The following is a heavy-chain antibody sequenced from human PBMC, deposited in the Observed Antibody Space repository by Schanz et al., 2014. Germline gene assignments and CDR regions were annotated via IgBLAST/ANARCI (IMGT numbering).Heavy chain of an antibody. CDR1: GGSISSIGFY. Sequence: QLQLQESGPGLVNPSETLSLTCTVSGGSISSIGFYWGWIRQPPGKGLEWIASDCISATDYFNESLQSRVSIPIDRSKNQLSLKVTSVTAADTAVYFCARHRDEMATVSSPFDYWGQGILVTVSS. V-gene: IGHV4-39*01. CDR2: DCISATD. J-gene: IGHJ4*02. D-gene: IGHD2-15*01. CDR3: ARHRDEMATVSSPFDY.